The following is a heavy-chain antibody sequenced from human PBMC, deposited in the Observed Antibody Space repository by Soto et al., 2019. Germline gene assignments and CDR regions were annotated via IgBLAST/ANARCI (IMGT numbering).Heavy chain of an antibody. CDR1: GLTFRVQA. V-gene: IGHV3-23*01. CDR2: ISGLNTP. Sequence: GSLRLSCTASGLTFRVQAMTWLRQTPGSGLQWISAISGLNTPYYADSLKGRFTISRDNSMNTVFLQIHSLSVEDTAVYFCATAKNRGYSPFDYWGRGTQVTVSS. D-gene: IGHD5-18*01. CDR3: ATAKNRGYSPFDY. J-gene: IGHJ4*02.